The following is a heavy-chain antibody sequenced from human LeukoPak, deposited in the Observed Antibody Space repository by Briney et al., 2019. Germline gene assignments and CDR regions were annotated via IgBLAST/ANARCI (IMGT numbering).Heavy chain of an antibody. CDR1: GFTVSNNY. V-gene: IGHV3-53*01. CDR2: IYSGGST. J-gene: IGHJ4*02. CDR3: ARGQLLSRWYFDY. Sequence: GGSLRLSCAASGFTVSNNYMSWVRQAPGKGLEWVSVIYSGGSTYYADSVKGRFTISRDNAKNSLYLQMNSLRAEDTAVYYCARGQLLSRWYFDYWGQGTLVTVSS. D-gene: IGHD2-2*01.